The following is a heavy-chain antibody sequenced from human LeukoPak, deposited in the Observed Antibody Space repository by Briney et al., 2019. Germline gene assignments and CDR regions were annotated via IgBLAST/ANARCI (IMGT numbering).Heavy chain of an antibody. CDR3: AKDGEVVVPAATPGGFDY. CDR2: ISGSGGST. Sequence: GGSLRLSCGASGFTFSSYAMSWVRQAPGKGRELVSAISGSGGSTYYADSVKGRFTISRDNSKNTLYLQMNSLRAEDTAVYYCAKDGEVVVPAATPGGFDYWGQGTLVTVSS. V-gene: IGHV3-23*01. J-gene: IGHJ4*02. CDR1: GFTFSSYA. D-gene: IGHD2-2*02.